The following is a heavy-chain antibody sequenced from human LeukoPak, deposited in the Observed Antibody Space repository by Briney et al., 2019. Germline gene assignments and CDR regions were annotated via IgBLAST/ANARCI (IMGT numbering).Heavy chain of an antibody. Sequence: GGSLRLSCAASGFTFSTYWMSWARQAPGKGLEWVANIKQDGSEKYYVDSVKGRFTISRDNAKNSLYLQMNSLRAEDTAVYYCARVGGAYYGSGSYYSSYWGQGTLVTVSS. V-gene: IGHV3-7*01. CDR2: IKQDGSEK. J-gene: IGHJ4*02. D-gene: IGHD3-10*01. CDR1: GFTFSTYW. CDR3: ARVGGAYYGSGSYYSSY.